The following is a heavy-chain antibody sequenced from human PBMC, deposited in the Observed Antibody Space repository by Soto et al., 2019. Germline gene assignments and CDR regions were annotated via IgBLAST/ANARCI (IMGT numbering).Heavy chain of an antibody. V-gene: IGHV3-21*01. J-gene: IGHJ3*02. CDR3: ARDRSSWDDAFDI. CDR2: ISSSSSYI. CDR1: GFTCSSYS. Sequence: PGGSLRLSCAASGFTCSSYSMNWVRQAPGKGLEWVSSISSSSSYIYYADSVKGRFTISRDNAKNSLYLQMNSLRAEDTAVYYCARDRSSWDDAFDIWGQGTMVTVSS. D-gene: IGHD2-15*01.